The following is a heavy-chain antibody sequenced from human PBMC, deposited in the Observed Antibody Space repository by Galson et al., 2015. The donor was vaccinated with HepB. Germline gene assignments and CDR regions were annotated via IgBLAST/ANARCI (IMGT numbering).Heavy chain of an antibody. J-gene: IGHJ4*02. D-gene: IGHD6-19*01. V-gene: IGHV3-11*06. Sequence: SLRLSCAGSGFTFGDSYMTWLRQAPGKGLQCVSFISSSGSYTNYADFAKGRFTTSRDNAKNSLFLQMNSLRAEDTAVYFCARGYNSGLHYWGPGTLVTVSS. CDR3: ARGYNSGLHY. CDR1: GFTFGDSY. CDR2: ISSSGSYT.